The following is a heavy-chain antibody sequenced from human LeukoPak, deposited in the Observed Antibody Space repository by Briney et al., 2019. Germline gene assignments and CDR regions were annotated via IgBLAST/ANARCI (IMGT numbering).Heavy chain of an antibody. Sequence: AASVKVSCKASGYTFTGYYMHWVRQAPGQGLEWMGWINPKSGATDYSQKFQGRVTLTRDTSIAAAYMELSNLRSDDTAVYHCVRAGPAAPLGYWGQGTLVTVSP. J-gene: IGHJ4*02. V-gene: IGHV1-2*02. CDR3: VRAGPAAPLGY. CDR2: INPKSGAT. D-gene: IGHD2-15*01. CDR1: GYTFTGYY.